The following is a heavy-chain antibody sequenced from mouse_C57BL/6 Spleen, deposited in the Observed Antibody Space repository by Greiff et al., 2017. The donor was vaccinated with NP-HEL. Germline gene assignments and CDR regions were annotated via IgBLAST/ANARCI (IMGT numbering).Heavy chain of an antibody. V-gene: IGHV14-2*01. J-gene: IGHJ2*01. CDR3: AREGTGTLFDY. CDR1: GFNIKDYY. D-gene: IGHD4-1*01. Sequence: VQLKESGAELVKPGASVKLFCTASGFNIKDYYMHWVKQRTEQGLAWIGRIDPEDGETKYAPKFQGKATITADTSSTTAYLQLSSLTSEDTAVYYCAREGTGTLFDYWGQGTTLTVSS. CDR2: IDPEDGET.